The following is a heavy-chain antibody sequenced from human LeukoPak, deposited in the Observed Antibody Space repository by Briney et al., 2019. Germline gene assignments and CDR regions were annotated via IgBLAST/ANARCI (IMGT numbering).Heavy chain of an antibody. CDR3: ARGKRY. CDR1: GGSFSGYY. V-gene: IGHV4-34*01. D-gene: IGHD5-24*01. CDR2: INHSGST. Sequence: PSETLSLTCAVYGGSFSGYYWSWIRQPPGKGLEWIGEINHSGSTNYNPSLKSRVTISVDTSKNQFSLKLSSVTAADTAVYYCARGKRYWGQGTLVTVSS. J-gene: IGHJ4*02.